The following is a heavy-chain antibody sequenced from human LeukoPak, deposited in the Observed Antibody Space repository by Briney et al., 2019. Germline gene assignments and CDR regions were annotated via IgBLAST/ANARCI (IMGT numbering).Heavy chain of an antibody. CDR2: INSDASTT. Sequence: GGSLRLSCAASGFTFNNYWMHWVRQAPGKGLVWVSRINSDASTTNYVDSVKGRFTMSRDNAKNTLYLQMNSLRAEDTAVYYCASGSSGWYGEIWGQGTLVTVSS. CDR1: GFTFNNYW. V-gene: IGHV3-74*01. D-gene: IGHD6-19*01. CDR3: ASGSSGWYGEI. J-gene: IGHJ4*02.